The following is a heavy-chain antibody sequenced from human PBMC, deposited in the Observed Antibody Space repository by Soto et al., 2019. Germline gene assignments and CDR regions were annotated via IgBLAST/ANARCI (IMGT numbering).Heavy chain of an antibody. Sequence: QVQLVESGGGVVQPGRSLRLSCADSGFTFSTYTMHWVRQAPGKGLEWVALISYDGSKRYYADSVKGRFTISRDNSKNTLYLQMNSLRAEDTAVYYCARATAIFGPRDYWGQGTLVTVSS. D-gene: IGHD3-3*01. CDR2: ISYDGSKR. CDR3: ARATAIFGPRDY. V-gene: IGHV3-30*04. CDR1: GFTFSTYT. J-gene: IGHJ4*02.